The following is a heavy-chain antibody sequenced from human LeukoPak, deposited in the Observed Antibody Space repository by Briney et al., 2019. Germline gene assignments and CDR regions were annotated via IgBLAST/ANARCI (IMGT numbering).Heavy chain of an antibody. V-gene: IGHV4-59*01. J-gene: IGHJ4*02. CDR2: IYYNGNT. CDR3: ARDRNYYFDY. Sequence: GTLRLSCAASGFTFSSYGMSWVRQAPGKGLEWIGYIYYNGNTNYNPSLKSRVTISVDTSKNQFSLKLSSVAAADTAVYYCARDRNYYFDYWGQGTLVTVSS. CDR1: GFTFSSYG.